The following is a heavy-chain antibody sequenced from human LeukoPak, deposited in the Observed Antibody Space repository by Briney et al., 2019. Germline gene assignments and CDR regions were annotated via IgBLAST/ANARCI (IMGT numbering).Heavy chain of an antibody. CDR1: GYTFTAYY. D-gene: IGHD3-22*01. Sequence: ASVKVSCKASGYTFTAYYIHWVRQAPGQGLEWMGWINPNSGGTNTAQKFQGRVTMTRDTSISTAYMELSSLRSDDTAVYCCARVKNYYDSSGYLYYFDTWGQGTLVTVSS. V-gene: IGHV1-2*02. CDR3: ARVKNYYDSSGYLYYFDT. J-gene: IGHJ4*02. CDR2: INPNSGGT.